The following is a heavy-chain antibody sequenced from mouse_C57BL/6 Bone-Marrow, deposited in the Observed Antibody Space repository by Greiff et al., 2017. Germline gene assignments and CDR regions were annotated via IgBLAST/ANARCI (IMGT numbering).Heavy chain of an antibody. CDR3: ARSPY. CDR1: GYTFTSYW. V-gene: IGHV1-52*01. Sequence: VQLQQPGAELVRPGSSVKLSCKASGYTFTSYWMHWVKQRPIQGLEWIGNIDPSDSETNSNQKFKDKATLTVDKSSSTAYMQLSSLTSEDSAVYYCARSPYWGQGTLVTVSA. J-gene: IGHJ3*01. CDR2: IDPSDSET.